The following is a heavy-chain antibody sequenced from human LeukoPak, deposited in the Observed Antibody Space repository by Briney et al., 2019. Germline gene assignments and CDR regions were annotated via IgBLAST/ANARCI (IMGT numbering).Heavy chain of an antibody. J-gene: IGHJ5*02. CDR2: INPNSGGT. V-gene: IGHV1-2*02. D-gene: IGHD3-3*01. CDR1: GYTFTGYY. Sequence: GASVKVSCKASGYTFTGYYMHWVRQAPGQGLEWMGWINPNSGGTNYAQKFQGRVTMTRDTSISTAYMELSRLRSDDTAVYYCARQDSWSGYYMYNWFDPWGQGTLVTVSS. CDR3: ARQDSWSGYYMYNWFDP.